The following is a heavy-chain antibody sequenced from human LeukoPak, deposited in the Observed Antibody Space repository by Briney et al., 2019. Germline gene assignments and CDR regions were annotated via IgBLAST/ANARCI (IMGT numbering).Heavy chain of an antibody. D-gene: IGHD2-21*02. CDR3: ARRIAYCGGDCYPFDY. V-gene: IGHV1-69*04. J-gene: IGHJ4*02. Sequence: SVTVSCKASGGTFSSYAISWVRQAPGQGLEWMGRIIPILGIANYAQKFQGRVTITADKSTSTAYMELSSLRSEDTAVYYCARRIAYCGGDCYPFDYWGQGTLVTVSS. CDR1: GGTFSSYA. CDR2: IIPILGIA.